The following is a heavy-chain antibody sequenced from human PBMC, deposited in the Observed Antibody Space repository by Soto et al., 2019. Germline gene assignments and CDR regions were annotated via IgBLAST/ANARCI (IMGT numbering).Heavy chain of an antibody. CDR2: ISINNGKT. Sequence: VASVKVSCKASGYTFIDFGISWVRQAPGQGLEWMGWISINNGKTNFAQKFQDRVTMTTDTSTSTAYMELRSLNSGDTAVYFCASRRGPGAIDAFDVWGQGTMVTVSS. CDR1: GYTFIDFG. CDR3: ASRRGPGAIDAFDV. D-gene: IGHD1-26*01. J-gene: IGHJ3*01. V-gene: IGHV1-18*01.